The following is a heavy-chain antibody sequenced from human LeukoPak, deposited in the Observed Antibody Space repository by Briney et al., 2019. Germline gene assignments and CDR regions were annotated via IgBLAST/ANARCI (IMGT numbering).Heavy chain of an antibody. J-gene: IGHJ5*02. CDR3: ARGVGSSSREPHFDP. V-gene: IGHV3-48*03. Sequence: PGGSLRLSCAASGLTFSSYEMNWVRQAPGKGLEWVSYISSSGSTIYYADSVKGRFTISRDNAKNSLYLQMNSLRAEDTAVYYCARGVGSSSREPHFDPWGQGTLVTVSS. CDR1: GLTFSSYE. D-gene: IGHD6-13*01. CDR2: ISSSGSTI.